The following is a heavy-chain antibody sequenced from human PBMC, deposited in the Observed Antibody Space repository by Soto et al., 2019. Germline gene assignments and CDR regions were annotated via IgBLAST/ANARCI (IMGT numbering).Heavy chain of an antibody. D-gene: IGHD3-10*01. V-gene: IGHV3-23*01. CDR3: AKDAVAYNGEGAWFDL. J-gene: IGHJ5*02. Sequence: EVQLLESGGGLVQPGGSLRLSCAASGFTFKNFAVSWVRQAPGKGMEWVSAIGGSGSSANYADSVKGRFTVSRDDSKSSLYLEMSVLRVDDMALYYCAKDAVAYNGEGAWFDLRGQGTLVTVSS. CDR2: IGGSGSSA. CDR1: GFTFKNFA.